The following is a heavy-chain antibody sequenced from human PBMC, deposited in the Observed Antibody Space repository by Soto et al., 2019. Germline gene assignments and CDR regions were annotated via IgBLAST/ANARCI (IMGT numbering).Heavy chain of an antibody. Sequence: QITLKESGPTLVRPTQTLTLTCTVSGFSLDTWGVGVGWIRQPPGKAPEWLALIYWDDDKRYSPSLKNRLTITKDTSKNQVVLTVTNMDPVDTVTYYCARALGFWGSYYFDHWGQGTLVTVSS. V-gene: IGHV2-5*02. CDR1: GFSLDTWGVG. J-gene: IGHJ4*02. D-gene: IGHD3-16*01. CDR3: ARALGFWGSYYFDH. CDR2: IYWDDDK.